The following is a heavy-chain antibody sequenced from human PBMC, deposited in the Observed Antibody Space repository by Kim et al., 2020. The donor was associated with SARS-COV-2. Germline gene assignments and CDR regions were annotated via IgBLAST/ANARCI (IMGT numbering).Heavy chain of an antibody. J-gene: IGHJ4*02. V-gene: IGHV4-31*02. D-gene: IGHD3-22*01. CDR3: ARSDNDSSGYLVDY. Sequence: TPSLKSRVTISVDTSKNQFSLKLSSVTAADTAVYYCARSDNDSSGYLVDYWGQGTLVTVSS.